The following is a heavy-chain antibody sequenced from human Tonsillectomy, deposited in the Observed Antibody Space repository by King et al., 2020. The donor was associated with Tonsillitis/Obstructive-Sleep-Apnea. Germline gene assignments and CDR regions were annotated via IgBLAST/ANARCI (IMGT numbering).Heavy chain of an antibody. V-gene: IGHV5-10-1*01. D-gene: IGHD4-11*01. CDR2: IDPTDSYT. Sequence: VQLVQSGVEVKKPGESLRISCKGSGYSFTSYWITWVRQMPGKGLEWMGRIDPTDSYTNYSPSFQGHVTISADKSISTAYLQWSSLKASDTAMYYCARETYYSNYGGDYSYTDVWGKGTTVTVSS. CDR3: ARETYYSNYGGDYSYTDV. J-gene: IGHJ6*03. CDR1: GYSFTSYW.